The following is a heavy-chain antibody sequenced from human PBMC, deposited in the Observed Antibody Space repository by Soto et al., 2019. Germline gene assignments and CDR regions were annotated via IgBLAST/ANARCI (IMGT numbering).Heavy chain of an antibody. V-gene: IGHV3-21*01. CDR3: ARDRQRYSSSWYRGTSYYGMDV. CDR1: GFTFSSYS. D-gene: IGHD6-13*01. Sequence: LRLSFAASGFTFSSYSMNWVRQAPGKGLEWVSSISSSSSYIYYADSVKGRFTISRDNAKNSLYLQMNSLRAEDTAVYYCARDRQRYSSSWYRGTSYYGMDVWGQGTTVTVSS. CDR2: ISSSSSYI. J-gene: IGHJ6*02.